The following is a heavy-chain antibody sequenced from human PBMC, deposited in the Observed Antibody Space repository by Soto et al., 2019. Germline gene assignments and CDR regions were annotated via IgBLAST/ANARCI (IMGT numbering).Heavy chain of an antibody. D-gene: IGHD2-21*02. CDR1: GFTFTDYS. CDR3: ARVTLYTASFDY. CDR2: ISSSSSYI. V-gene: IGHV3-21*01. Sequence: EVQLVESGGGLVKPGGSLRLSCAASGFTFTDYSINWVRQVPGKGLEWVSSISSSSSYIYYADSVKGRFTISRDNAKNSLYLQMNSLRAEDTAVYYCARVTLYTASFDYWGQGILVTVSS. J-gene: IGHJ4*02.